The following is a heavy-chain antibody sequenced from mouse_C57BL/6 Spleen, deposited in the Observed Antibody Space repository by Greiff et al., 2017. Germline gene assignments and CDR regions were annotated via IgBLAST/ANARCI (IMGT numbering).Heavy chain of an antibody. CDR2: ISSGSSTI. CDR3: ARTGTKYFDY. V-gene: IGHV5-17*01. J-gene: IGHJ2*01. D-gene: IGHD4-1*01. Sequence: EVQLVESGGGLVKPGGSLKLSCAASGFTFSDYGMHWVRQAPEKGLEWVAYISSGSSTIYYADTVKGRFTISRDNAKNTLFLQMTRLRSEDTAMYYCARTGTKYFDYWGQGSTLTVSS. CDR1: GFTFSDYG.